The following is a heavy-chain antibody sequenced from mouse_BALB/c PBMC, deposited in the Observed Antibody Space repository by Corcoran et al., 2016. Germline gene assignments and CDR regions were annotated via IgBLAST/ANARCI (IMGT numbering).Heavy chain of an antibody. CDR3: ARPYRYEGFDV. D-gene: IGHD2-14*01. CDR2: IDPANGNT. Sequence: EVQLQQSGAELVKPGASVKLSCTASGFNIKDTYMHWVKQRPEQGLEWIGRIDPANGNTKYDPKFQGKATITADTSSNTAYLQLSSLTSEDTAVYYCARPYRYEGFDVWGAGTTVTVSS. V-gene: IGHV14-3*02. J-gene: IGHJ1*01. CDR1: GFNIKDTY.